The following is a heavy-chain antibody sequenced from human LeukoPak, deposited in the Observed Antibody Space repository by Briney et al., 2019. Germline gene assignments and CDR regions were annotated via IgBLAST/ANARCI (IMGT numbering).Heavy chain of an antibody. V-gene: IGHV3-21*01. CDR2: ISSSSSYI. CDR3: ARLGEYGDYYYYMDV. J-gene: IGHJ6*03. CDR1: GFTFSSYS. Sequence: GGSLRLSCAASGFTFSSYSMNWVRQAPGKGLEWVSSISSSSSYIYYADSVKGRFTISRDNAKNSLYLQMNSLRAEDTAVYYCARLGEYGDYYYYMDVWGKGTTVTVS. D-gene: IGHD3-10*01.